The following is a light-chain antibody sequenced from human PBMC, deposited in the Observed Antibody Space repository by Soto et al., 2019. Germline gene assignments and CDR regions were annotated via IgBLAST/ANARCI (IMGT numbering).Light chain of an antibody. Sequence: QAVVTQSPSASASLGASVKLTCTLSSGHSTYAIAWHQHQSERGPRYLMRLNSDGSHSKGDGIPDRFSGSSSGAERYLTISSLQSDDEADYYCQTWGTGIQVFGGGTKLTVL. CDR2: LNSDGSH. CDR1: SGHSTYA. V-gene: IGLV4-69*01. CDR3: QTWGTGIQV. J-gene: IGLJ2*01.